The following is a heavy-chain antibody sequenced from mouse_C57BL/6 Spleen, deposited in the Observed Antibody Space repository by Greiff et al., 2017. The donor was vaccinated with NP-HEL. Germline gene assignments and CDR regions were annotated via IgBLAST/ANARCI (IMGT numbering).Heavy chain of an antibody. J-gene: IGHJ4*01. CDR1: GYAFSSSW. Sequence: VQLQQSGPELVKPGASVKISCKASGYAFSSSWMNWVKQRPGKGLEWIGRIYTGDGDTNYNGKFKGKATLTADKSSSTAYMQLSSLTSEDSAVYFCASAPSDYAMDYWGQGTSVTVSS. CDR2: IYTGDGDT. CDR3: ASAPSDYAMDY. V-gene: IGHV1-82*01. D-gene: IGHD3-1*01.